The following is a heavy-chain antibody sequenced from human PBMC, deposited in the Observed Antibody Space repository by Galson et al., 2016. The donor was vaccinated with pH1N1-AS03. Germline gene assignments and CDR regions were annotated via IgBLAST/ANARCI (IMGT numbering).Heavy chain of an antibody. D-gene: IGHD6-6*01. CDR3: ARERDSSSSSIFGY. CDR1: GGTFSTNG. J-gene: IGHJ4*02. V-gene: IGHV1-69*04. CDR2: IIPMLGRG. Sequence: SCKASGGTFSTNGFTWVRQAPGQGLEWMGRIIPMLGRGNYAQKFQGRVTIIADISTSTTYMDLSNLTSEDTAIYYCARERDSSSSSIFGYWGQGTQVTLSS.